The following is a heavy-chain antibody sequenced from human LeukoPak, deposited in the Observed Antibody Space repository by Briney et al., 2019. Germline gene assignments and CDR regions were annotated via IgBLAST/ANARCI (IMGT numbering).Heavy chain of an antibody. V-gene: IGHV1-2*02. D-gene: IGHD6-13*01. Sequence: ASVKVSCKASGYTFTGYYMHWVRQAPGQGLEWMGWINPNSGGTNYAQKFQGRVTITADKSTSTAYMELSSLRSEDTAVYYCARDHVMIAAAGTGWFDPWGQGTLATVSS. CDR3: ARDHVMIAAAGTGWFDP. CDR2: INPNSGGT. CDR1: GYTFTGYY. J-gene: IGHJ5*02.